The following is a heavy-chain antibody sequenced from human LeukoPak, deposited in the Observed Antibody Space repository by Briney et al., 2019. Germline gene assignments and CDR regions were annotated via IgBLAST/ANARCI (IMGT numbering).Heavy chain of an antibody. CDR2: ISGNSGSA. V-gene: IGHV3-23*01. Sequence: GGSLRLSCAASGFTFNTFAMNWVRQAPGKGLEWVSSISGNSGSAYYADSVKGRFTISRDNSRSSVYLQMNSLGAEDTAIYYCAKDLLGYSRPIDSWGQGTLVTVSS. CDR1: GFTFNTFA. J-gene: IGHJ4*02. D-gene: IGHD2-15*01. CDR3: AKDLLGYSRPIDS.